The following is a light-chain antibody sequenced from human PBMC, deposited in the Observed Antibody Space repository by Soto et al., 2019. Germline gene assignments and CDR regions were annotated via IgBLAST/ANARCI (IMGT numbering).Light chain of an antibody. CDR3: QQYGSAPPIT. V-gene: IGKV3-20*01. Sequence: EIVLTQSPGTLSLSPGERATLSCRASQSVSSSYLAWYQQKPGQAPGLLIYGASSRATGIPDRFSGNGSGTDFTLTISRREPEDFAVYYCQQYGSAPPITFGQGTRLEIK. CDR1: QSVSSSY. J-gene: IGKJ5*01. CDR2: GAS.